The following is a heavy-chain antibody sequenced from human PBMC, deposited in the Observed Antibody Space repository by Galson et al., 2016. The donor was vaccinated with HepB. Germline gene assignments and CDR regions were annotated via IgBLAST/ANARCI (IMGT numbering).Heavy chain of an antibody. J-gene: IGHJ3*02. CDR1: GGSISSDY. D-gene: IGHD3-22*01. CDR2: IYSSGST. V-gene: IGHV4-59*12. CDR3: ARTKVVVLIRRDDAFDI. Sequence: ETLSLTCTVSGGSISSDYWSWIRQPPGKGLEWIGYIYSSGSTNYNPSLNSRVTISVDTSKNQFSLTLRSVTAADTAVYYCARTKVVVLIRRDDAFDIWGQGTMVTVSS.